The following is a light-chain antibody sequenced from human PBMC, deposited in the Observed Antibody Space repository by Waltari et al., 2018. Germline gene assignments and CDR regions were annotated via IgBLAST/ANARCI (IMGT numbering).Light chain of an antibody. V-gene: IGKV4-1*01. CDR2: WAS. CDR1: QSVLFSSNNKDS. CDR3: QQYVAAPLT. Sequence: DIVMTQSPDSLAVSLGERATINCKSSQSVLFSSNNKDSLAWYLQKPGQPPKLLIYWASTRQSGVPDRFSGSGSGTDFTLTISSLQAEDVAVYFCQQYVAAPLTFGGGTKVEIK. J-gene: IGKJ4*01.